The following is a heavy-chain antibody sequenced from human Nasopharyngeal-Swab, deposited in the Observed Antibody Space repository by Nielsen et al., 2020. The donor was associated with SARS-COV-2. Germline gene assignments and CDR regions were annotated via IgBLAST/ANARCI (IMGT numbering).Heavy chain of an antibody. CDR3: ARDSGWAFDY. CDR1: GFTFSSYA. J-gene: IGHJ4*02. V-gene: IGHV3-23*01. Sequence: GESLKISCAASGFTFSSYAMNWVRQAPGKGLEWVSAITGSGGSTYYTDSVKGRFTISRDNSKNTLYLQMNSLRDEDTAVYYCARDSGWAFDYWGQGTLVSVSS. CDR2: ITGSGGST. D-gene: IGHD6-19*01.